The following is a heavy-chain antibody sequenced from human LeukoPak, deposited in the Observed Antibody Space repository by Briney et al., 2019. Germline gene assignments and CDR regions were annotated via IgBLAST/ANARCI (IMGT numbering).Heavy chain of an antibody. Sequence: GGSLRLSCAASGFTFSSYAMPWVRQAPGKGLEYVSAISSNGGSTYYANSVKGRFTISRDNSKNTLYLQMGSLRAEDTAVYYCARSPIWRSGARTGREAEYFQHWGQGTLVTVSS. D-gene: IGHD2-15*01. CDR3: ARSPIWRSGARTGREAEYFQH. CDR2: ISSNGGST. J-gene: IGHJ1*01. V-gene: IGHV3-64*01. CDR1: GFTFSSYA.